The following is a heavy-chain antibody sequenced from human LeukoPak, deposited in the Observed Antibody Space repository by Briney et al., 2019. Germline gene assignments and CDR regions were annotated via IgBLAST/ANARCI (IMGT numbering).Heavy chain of an antibody. D-gene: IGHD5-18*01. CDR1: GYTFTSYG. J-gene: IGHJ6*02. Sequence: GASVKVSCKASGYTFTSYGISWVRQAPGQGLEWMGGIIPIFGTANYAQKFQGRVTITADESTSTAYMELSSLRSEDTAVYYCALLPDTAMEGSYYYYGMDVWGQGTTVTVSS. V-gene: IGHV1-69*13. CDR3: ALLPDTAMEGSYYYYGMDV. CDR2: IIPIFGTA.